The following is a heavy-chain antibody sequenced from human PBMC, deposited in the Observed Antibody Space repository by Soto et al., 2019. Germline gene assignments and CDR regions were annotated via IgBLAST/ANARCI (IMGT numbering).Heavy chain of an antibody. Sequence: QVQLVESGGGVVQPGRSLRLSCAASGFTFKNYGMHWVRQAPGKGLEWVTVIWYDGRNKYYGDSVKGRFTISRDNSKNTLYMEMNGLRVEDTAVYCCARGNYESRAKADYWGQGTLVTVSS. V-gene: IGHV3-33*01. D-gene: IGHD3-22*01. CDR2: IWYDGRNK. CDR3: ARGNYESRAKADY. J-gene: IGHJ4*02. CDR1: GFTFKNYG.